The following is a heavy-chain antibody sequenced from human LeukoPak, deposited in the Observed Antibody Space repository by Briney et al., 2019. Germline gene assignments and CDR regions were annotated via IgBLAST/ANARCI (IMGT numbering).Heavy chain of an antibody. Sequence: PGGSLRLSCAASGFTFSSYAMSWVRQAPGKGLEWVSAISGSGGSTYYADSVKGRFTISRDNSKNTLYLQMNSLRAEDTAVYYCATPEVVYDFWSGSYFDYWGQGTLVTVSS. CDR1: GFTFSSYA. V-gene: IGHV3-23*01. J-gene: IGHJ4*02. CDR2: ISGSGGST. D-gene: IGHD3-3*01. CDR3: ATPEVVYDFWSGSYFDY.